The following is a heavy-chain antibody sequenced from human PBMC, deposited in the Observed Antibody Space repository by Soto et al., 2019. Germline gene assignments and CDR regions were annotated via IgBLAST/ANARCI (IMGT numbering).Heavy chain of an antibody. J-gene: IGHJ4*01. CDR1: SGSISGSTYH. CDR3: ARLSTIFGVASISITGPVYYFDS. Sequence: QLQLQESGPGLVKPSETLSLTCTVSSGSISGSTYHWGWIRRPPGKGLEWIGTIYYSGNTYYNPSLKSRVTISVDTSENQFSLRLTSVTAADTAVYYCARLSTIFGVASISITGPVYYFDSWGHGTLVTVSS. V-gene: IGHV4-39*01. CDR2: IYYSGNT. D-gene: IGHD3-3*01.